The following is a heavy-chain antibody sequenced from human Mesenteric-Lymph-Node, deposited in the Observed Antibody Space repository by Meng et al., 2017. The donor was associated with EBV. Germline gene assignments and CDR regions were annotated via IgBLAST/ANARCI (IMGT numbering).Heavy chain of an antibody. J-gene: IGHJ4*02. CDR1: AYTFTTYG. V-gene: IGHV1-18*01. Sequence: QVQLVQSGAEVKKPGASVKVSCKALAYTFTTYGLSWVRQAPGQGLEWMGWISTYTGNTNSAQKVQGRVTMPTDTSTSTAYMELRSLRSDDTAMYYCARMIGSGSPFDYWGQGTLVTVSS. D-gene: IGHD3-10*01. CDR2: ISTYTGNT. CDR3: ARMIGSGSPFDY.